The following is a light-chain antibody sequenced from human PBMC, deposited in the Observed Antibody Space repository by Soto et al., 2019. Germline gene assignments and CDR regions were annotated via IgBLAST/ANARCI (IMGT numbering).Light chain of an antibody. CDR1: SSDVGSYNR. CDR2: EVS. V-gene: IGLV2-18*02. Sequence: QSVLTQPPSVSGSPGQSVTISCTGTSSDVGSYNRVSWYQQPPGTAPKLMIYEVSNRPSGVPDRFSGSKSGNTASLTISGLQAEDEADYHCSSYTSSSTSYVFGTGTKLTVL. CDR3: SSYTSSSTSYV. J-gene: IGLJ1*01.